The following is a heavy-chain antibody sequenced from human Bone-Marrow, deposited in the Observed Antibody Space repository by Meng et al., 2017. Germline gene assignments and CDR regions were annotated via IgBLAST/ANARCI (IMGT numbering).Heavy chain of an antibody. CDR2: IYHSGST. V-gene: IGHV4-38-2*02. Sequence: SETLSLTCAVSGYSISSGYYWGWIRQPPGKGLEWIGSIYHSGSTYYNPSLKSRVTISVNTSKNQFSQKLSSVTAADTAVYYYARDRLLYPTYGMDVWGQGTTVTVSS. D-gene: IGHD2-2*02. CDR1: GYSISSGYY. J-gene: IGHJ6*02. CDR3: ARDRLLYPTYGMDV.